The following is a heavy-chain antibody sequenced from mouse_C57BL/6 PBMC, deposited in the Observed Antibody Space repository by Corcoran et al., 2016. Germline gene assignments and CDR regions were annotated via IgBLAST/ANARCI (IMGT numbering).Heavy chain of an antibody. CDR3: ARGDVAVVSVDY. J-gene: IGHJ2*01. Sequence: QVQLQQYGAELARPGASVKLSRTDSGSTFPSYGISWVKQRTGQGLEWMGEIYPRSGNTYYNEKFKGKATLTADKSSSTAYMELRSLTSEDSAFYFCARGDVAVVSVDYWGQGTTLTVSS. CDR2: IYPRSGNT. D-gene: IGHD1-1*01. V-gene: IGHV1-81*01. CDR1: GSTFPSYG.